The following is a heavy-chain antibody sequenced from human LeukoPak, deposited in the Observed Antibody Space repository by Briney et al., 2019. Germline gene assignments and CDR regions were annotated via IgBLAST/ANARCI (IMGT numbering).Heavy chain of an antibody. D-gene: IGHD3-10*01. CDR2: IYHSGTT. Sequence: SETLSLTCAVSGGSISSSNWWSWVRQPPGKGLEWIGEIYHSGTTNYNPSLKSRVTISVVKSKNHFSLKLSSVTAADTAVYYCVVGGVYLRGGAEAFDIWGQGTMVTVSS. V-gene: IGHV4-4*02. J-gene: IGHJ3*02. CDR1: GGSISSSNW. CDR3: VVGGVYLRGGAEAFDI.